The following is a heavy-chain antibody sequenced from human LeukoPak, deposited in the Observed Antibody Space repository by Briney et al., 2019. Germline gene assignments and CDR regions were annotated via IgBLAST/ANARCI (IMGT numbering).Heavy chain of an antibody. D-gene: IGHD3-3*01. V-gene: IGHV4-34*01. CDR1: GGSFSGYY. Sequence: SETLSLTCAVYGGSFSGYYRSWIRQPPGKGLEWIGEINHSGSTNYNPSLKSRVTISVDTSKNQFSLKLSSVTAADTAVYYCARVRFLEWLLTGFGWFDPWGQGTLVTVSS. CDR2: INHSGST. CDR3: ARVRFLEWLLTGFGWFDP. J-gene: IGHJ5*02.